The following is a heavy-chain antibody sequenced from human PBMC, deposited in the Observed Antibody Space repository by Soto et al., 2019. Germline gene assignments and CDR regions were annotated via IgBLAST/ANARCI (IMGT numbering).Heavy chain of an antibody. Sequence: QVKLVQSGAEVKKPGSSVKVSCKASGGTFSSYAISWVRQAPGQGLEWMGGIIPIFGTTNYAQKFQGRVTITADESTSTAHMELSSLRSEDTAVYYCARVVTVVKSFHYWYFDLWGRGTLVTVSS. J-gene: IGHJ2*01. D-gene: IGHD2-15*01. CDR3: ARVVTVVKSFHYWYFDL. V-gene: IGHV1-69*12. CDR1: GGTFSSYA. CDR2: IIPIFGTT.